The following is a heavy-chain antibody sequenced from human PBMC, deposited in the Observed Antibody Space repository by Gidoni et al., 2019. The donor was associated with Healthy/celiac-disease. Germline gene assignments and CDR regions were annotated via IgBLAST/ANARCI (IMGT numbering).Heavy chain of an antibody. D-gene: IGHD3-22*01. Sequence: QVQLVQSGAEVKKPGASVKVSCKASGYTFTSYGISWVRQAPGQGLEWMGWISAYNGNTNYAQKLQGRVTMTTDTSTSTAYMELRSLRSDDTAVYYCARDEQVWDDSSGYYSYYFDYWGQGTLVTVSS. J-gene: IGHJ4*02. CDR3: ARDEQVWDDSSGYYSYYFDY. V-gene: IGHV1-18*01. CDR1: GYTFTSYG. CDR2: ISAYNGNT.